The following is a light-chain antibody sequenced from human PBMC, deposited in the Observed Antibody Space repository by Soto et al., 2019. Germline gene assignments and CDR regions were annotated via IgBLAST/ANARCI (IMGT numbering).Light chain of an antibody. J-gene: IGKJ5*01. CDR2: GTS. V-gene: IGKV1-39*01. CDR3: QQSYSTLLLT. Sequence: DIQMTQSPSFLSASVGDRVTISCRASQAINTYLNWYQQKPGKAPKLLIYGTSDLQNGVPSRFSDGGSGTDFTLTISSLQPEDFATYYCQQSYSTLLLTFGQGTRLEV. CDR1: QAINTY.